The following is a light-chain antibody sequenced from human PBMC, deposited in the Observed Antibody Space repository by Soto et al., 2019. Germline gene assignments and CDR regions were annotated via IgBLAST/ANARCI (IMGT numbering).Light chain of an antibody. J-gene: IGLJ2*01. V-gene: IGLV2-8*01. CDR3: SSHAGISNVA. CDR1: SSDVGGYNY. Sequence: QSALTQPPSASGSPGQSVTISCTGTSSDVGGYNYVSWYQQHPGKAPKLIIYEVSKRPSGVPDRFSGSKSGNTASLTVSGLQAEDEADYYCSSHAGISNVAFGGGTKLTVL. CDR2: EVS.